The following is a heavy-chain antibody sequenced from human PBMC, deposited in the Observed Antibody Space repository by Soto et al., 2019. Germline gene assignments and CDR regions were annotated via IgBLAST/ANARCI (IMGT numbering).Heavy chain of an antibody. CDR3: ANNEGYCISTSCYYNWFDP. CDR2: ISSNGGST. CDR1: GFTFSRNA. D-gene: IGHD2-2*01. Sequence: GSLRLSCSASGFTFSRNAMHWVRQAPGKGLEYVSAISSNGGSTYYADSVKGRFTISRDNSKNTLYLQMNSLRAEDTAVYYCANNEGYCISTSCYYNWFDPWGQGTLVTVSS. J-gene: IGHJ5*02. V-gene: IGHV3-64*04.